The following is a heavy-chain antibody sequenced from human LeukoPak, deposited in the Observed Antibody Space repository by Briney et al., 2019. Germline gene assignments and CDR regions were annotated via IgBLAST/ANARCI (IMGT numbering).Heavy chain of an antibody. J-gene: IGHJ4*02. CDR2: FYRGDDR. V-gene: IGHV3-53*01. D-gene: IGHD3-10*01. CDR3: ARGGGSENQYAPWYFDY. Sequence: GGSLRLSCAASGFTFSDSYMTWVRQAPGKGLEWVSIFYRGDDRHYADSVKGRFTISRDNSKNTLSLQMNNLRVEDTAVYYCARGGGSENQYAPWYFDYWGQGALVTVSS. CDR1: GFTFSDSY.